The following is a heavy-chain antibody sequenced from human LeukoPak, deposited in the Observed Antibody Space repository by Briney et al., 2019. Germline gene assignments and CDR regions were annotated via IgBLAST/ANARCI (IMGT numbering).Heavy chain of an antibody. CDR2: IKQDGSEK. CDR3: ARDPPHGDY. CDR1: GFTFSSYW. V-gene: IGHV3-7*01. J-gene: IGHJ4*02. D-gene: IGHD1-26*01. Sequence: GGSLRLSCAASGFTFSSYWMSWVRQAPGKGLEWVANIKQDGSEKYYVDSVKGRFTVSRDNSKNTLYLQMNSLRVEDTAVYFCARDPPHGDYWGQGTLVTVSS.